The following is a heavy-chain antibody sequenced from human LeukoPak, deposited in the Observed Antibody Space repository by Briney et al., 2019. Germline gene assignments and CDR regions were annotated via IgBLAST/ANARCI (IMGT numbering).Heavy chain of an antibody. CDR3: ARAGRYDFWSGIDAFDI. D-gene: IGHD3-3*01. CDR1: GGSISSGDYY. Sequence: SETLSLTCTVSGGSISSGDYYWSWIRQPPGKGLEWIGYIYYSGSTYYNPSLKSRVTISVDTSKNQFSLKLSSVTAADTAVYYCARAGRYDFWSGIDAFDIWGQGTMVTVSS. J-gene: IGHJ3*02. V-gene: IGHV4-30-4*01. CDR2: IYYSGST.